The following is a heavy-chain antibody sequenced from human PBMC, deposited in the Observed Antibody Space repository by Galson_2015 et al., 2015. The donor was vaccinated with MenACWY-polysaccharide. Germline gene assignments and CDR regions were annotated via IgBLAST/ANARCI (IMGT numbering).Heavy chain of an antibody. CDR1: GFSFSSHE. D-gene: IGHD3-10*01. Sequence: SLRLSCAVSGFSFSSHEMNWVRQAPGKGLEWLAYISTSGSPIYYADSVKGRFTISRDNAKNSLYLQMDSLRVEDTAVYYCVRDRVVRGVHDCWGQGTLVTVSS. CDR3: VRDRVVRGVHDC. V-gene: IGHV3-48*03. J-gene: IGHJ4*02. CDR2: ISTSGSPI.